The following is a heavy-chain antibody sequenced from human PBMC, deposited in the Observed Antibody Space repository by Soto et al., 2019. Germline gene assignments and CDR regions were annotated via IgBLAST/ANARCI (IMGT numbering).Heavy chain of an antibody. CDR1: GFAFVRYA. Sequence: GGSLSVSCVASGFAFVRYAVSWVRQATGKGLEWVSAISGSGGSTYYADSVKGRFTISRDNSKNTLYLQMNSLRAEDTAVYYCAKDPTVPITIFGVVSLSMDVWGQGTTVTVSS. J-gene: IGHJ6*02. CDR2: ISGSGGST. CDR3: AKDPTVPITIFGVVSLSMDV. V-gene: IGHV3-23*01. D-gene: IGHD3-3*01.